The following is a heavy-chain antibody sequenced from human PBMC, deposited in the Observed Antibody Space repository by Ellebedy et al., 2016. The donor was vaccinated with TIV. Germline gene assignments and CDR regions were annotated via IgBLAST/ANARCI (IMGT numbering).Heavy chain of an antibody. Sequence: GESLKISCKGSGYSFNTHWIAWVRQTPAKGLEWMGIIYPGDSDTRYSPSFQGQVIISVDKSISTAGLQWSSLRASDTGMYYCARRSTDYGLDVWGQGTTVIVSS. V-gene: IGHV5-51*01. CDR2: IYPGDSDT. CDR1: GYSFNTHW. CDR3: ARRSTDYGLDV. J-gene: IGHJ6*02.